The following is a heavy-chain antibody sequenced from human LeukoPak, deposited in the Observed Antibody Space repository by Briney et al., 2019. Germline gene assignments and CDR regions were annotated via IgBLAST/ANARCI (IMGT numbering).Heavy chain of an antibody. D-gene: IGHD2-2*01. CDR3: ARAGMDCSSTSCYLSGFDI. V-gene: IGHV3-13*05. CDR2: IGTAGDP. Sequence: GGSLRLSCAASGFTFSSYDMHWVRQATGKGLEWVSAIGTAGDPYYPGSVKVRFTISRENAKNSLYLQMNSLRAGDTAVYYCARAGMDCSSTSCYLSGFDIWGQGTMVTVSS. J-gene: IGHJ3*02. CDR1: GFTFSSYD.